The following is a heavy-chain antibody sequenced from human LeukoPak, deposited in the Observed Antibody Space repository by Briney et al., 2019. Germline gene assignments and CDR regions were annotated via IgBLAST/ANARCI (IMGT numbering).Heavy chain of an antibody. Sequence: GGSLRLSCAASGFTFSSYSMNWARQAPGKGLEWVSSISSGSSYTYYADSVKGRFTISRDNAKNSLYLQMNSLRAEDTAVYYCARDLPNWNHDALDIWGQGTMVTVSS. D-gene: IGHD1-14*01. CDR3: ARDLPNWNHDALDI. CDR1: GFTFSSYS. J-gene: IGHJ3*02. CDR2: ISSGSSYT. V-gene: IGHV3-21*01.